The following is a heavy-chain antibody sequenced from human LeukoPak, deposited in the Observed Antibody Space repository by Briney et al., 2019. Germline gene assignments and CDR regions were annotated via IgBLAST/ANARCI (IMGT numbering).Heavy chain of an antibody. Sequence: GGSQRLYCVVSGFTFSSYSMNWVRQAPGKGLEWVSSISSSSSYIYYADSVKGRFTISRDNAKNSLYLQMNSLRAEDTAVYYCAREGVVVAATYHYYYGMDVWGQGTTVTVSS. D-gene: IGHD2-15*01. CDR1: GFTFSSYS. V-gene: IGHV3-21*04. CDR3: AREGVVVAATYHYYYGMDV. CDR2: ISSSSSYI. J-gene: IGHJ6*02.